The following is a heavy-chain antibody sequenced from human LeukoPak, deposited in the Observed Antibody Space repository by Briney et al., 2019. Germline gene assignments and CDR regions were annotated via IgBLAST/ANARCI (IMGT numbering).Heavy chain of an antibody. CDR1: GFTSSSYS. D-gene: IGHD3-22*01. CDR3: ARDGVVITTGAFDI. V-gene: IGHV3-21*01. Sequence: GGSLRLSCAASGFTSSSYSMNWVRQAPGKGLEWVSSISSSSYIYYADSVKGRFTISRDNAKNSLYLQMNSLRAEDTAVYYCARDGVVITTGAFDIWGQGTMVTVSS. J-gene: IGHJ3*02. CDR2: ISSSSYI.